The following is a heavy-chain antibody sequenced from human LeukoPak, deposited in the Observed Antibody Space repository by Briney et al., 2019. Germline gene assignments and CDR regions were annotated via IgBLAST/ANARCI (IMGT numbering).Heavy chain of an antibody. CDR1: GFTVSTNY. J-gene: IGHJ4*02. CDR3: AKDGSSWNFDY. D-gene: IGHD6-13*01. Sequence: GGSLRLSCAASGFTVSTNYMSWVRQAPGKKLEWVSDIYSDGSTFYADSVKGRFTISRDNSKNTLYLQMNSLRAEDTAVYHCAKDGSSWNFDYWGQGTLVTVSS. V-gene: IGHV3-53*01. CDR2: IYSDGST.